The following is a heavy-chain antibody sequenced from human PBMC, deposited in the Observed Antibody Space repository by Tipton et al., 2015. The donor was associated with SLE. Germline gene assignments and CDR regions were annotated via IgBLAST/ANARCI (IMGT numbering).Heavy chain of an antibody. CDR1: GGSISSSSYY. CDR2: IDYTRGM. D-gene: IGHD1-26*01. Sequence: TLSLTCTVSGGSISSSSYYWSWIRQPPGKRLEWIGYIDYTRGMKYHPSLESRVTISLDTSKNQFSLKLSSLTAADTAVYYCARDSLLKSVTYCRGGLVPWGQGSLVPVSS. CDR3: ARDSLLKSVTYCRGGLVP. V-gene: IGHV4-61*01. J-gene: IGHJ5*02.